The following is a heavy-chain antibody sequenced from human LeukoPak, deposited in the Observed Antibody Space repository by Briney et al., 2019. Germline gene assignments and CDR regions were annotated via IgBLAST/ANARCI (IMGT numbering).Heavy chain of an antibody. V-gene: IGHV3-66*03. J-gene: IGHJ5*02. CDR1: GFSVSSTY. D-gene: IGHD3-10*01. CDR2: IYTSGST. CDR3: TRDRAGTQSWVEFDL. Sequence: GGSLRLSCAASGFSVSSTYMSWVPQAPGKGLEWVSLIYTSGSTFYANSVMGRFTISRDNSKNTLLLQMNSLRAEDSAVYYCTRDRAGTQSWVEFDLWGQGTLVTVS.